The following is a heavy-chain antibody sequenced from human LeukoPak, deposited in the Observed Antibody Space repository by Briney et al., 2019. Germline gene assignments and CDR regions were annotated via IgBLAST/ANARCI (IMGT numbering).Heavy chain of an antibody. CDR2: IGIDSGNT. J-gene: IGHJ4*02. CDR1: GFPFIEYS. D-gene: IGHD1-1*01. V-gene: IGHV3-48*01. Sequence: RGSLRLSCTASGFPFIEYSMNWVRQAPGKGLEWISYIGIDSGNTKYADSVRGRFTISADKAKNSLYLQMNSLRVEDTAVYYCARDHNYAFDNWGQGTLVSVAS. CDR3: ARDHNYAFDN.